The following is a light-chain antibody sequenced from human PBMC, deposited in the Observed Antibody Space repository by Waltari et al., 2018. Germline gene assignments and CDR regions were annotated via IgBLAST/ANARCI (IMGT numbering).Light chain of an antibody. CDR3: QQSYTTPRT. V-gene: IGKV1-39*01. J-gene: IGKJ1*01. CDR1: QSISGY. CDR2: TAS. Sequence: DIQMTQSPSSLSASVGDRVTITCRASQSISGYLNWYQQKLGKAPNLLIYTASTLQSGVPSRFSGSGSGTDFTLTISSLQPEDFATYYCQQSYTTPRTFGQGTRVDIK.